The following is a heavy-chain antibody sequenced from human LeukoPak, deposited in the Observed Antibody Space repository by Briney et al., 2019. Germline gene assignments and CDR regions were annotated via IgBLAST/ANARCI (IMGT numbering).Heavy chain of an antibody. CDR3: AKHVMRNYPGGSSYKHAFDV. D-gene: IGHD3-22*01. CDR1: SGSISGLY. V-gene: IGHV4-59*08. CDR2: IYSTGGT. Sequence: SETLSLTCNVSSGSISGLYWSWLRQPPGKGLQWIGYIYSTGGTRYNSSLKSRVNITIDTSTNQFSLKLKSVHAADRAMYYCAKHVMRNYPGGSSYKHAFDVWGLGTRVTVSP. J-gene: IGHJ3*01.